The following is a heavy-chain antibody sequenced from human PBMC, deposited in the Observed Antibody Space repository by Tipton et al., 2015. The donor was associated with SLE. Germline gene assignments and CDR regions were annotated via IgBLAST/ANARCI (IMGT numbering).Heavy chain of an antibody. V-gene: IGHV4-34*01. J-gene: IGHJ4*02. D-gene: IGHD6-25*01. CDR2: INHSGST. CDR3: ARGPTIAAAVTFAY. CDR1: GGSFSGYY. Sequence: TLSLTCAVYGGSFSGYYWSWIRQPPGKGLEWIGEINHSGSTNYNPSLKSRVTISVDTSKNQFSLKLSSVTAADTAVYYCARGPTIAAAVTFAYWGQGPLVTASS.